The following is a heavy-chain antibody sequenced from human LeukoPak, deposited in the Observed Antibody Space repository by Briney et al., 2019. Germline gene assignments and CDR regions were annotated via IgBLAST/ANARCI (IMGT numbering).Heavy chain of an antibody. D-gene: IGHD3-3*01. CDR1: GFTFSDYY. CDR3: ARESGYPDY. V-gene: IGHV3-11*06. CDR2: ISRSSSYT. Sequence: GGCLRLSCAASGFTFSDYYMSWIRQAPGKGLEWVSYISRSSSYTNYADSVKGRFTISRDDAKNSLYLQMNSLRAEDTAVYYCARESGYPDYWGQGTLVTVSS. J-gene: IGHJ4*02.